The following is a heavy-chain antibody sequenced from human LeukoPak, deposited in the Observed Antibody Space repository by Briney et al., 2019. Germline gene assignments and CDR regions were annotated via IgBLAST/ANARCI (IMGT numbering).Heavy chain of an antibody. Sequence: PGGSLRLSCAASGFTFSSYARRWVRQAPGKGLEWVAVISYDGRNQYYADSVQGRFPISRNNSKNPLHLQMTSLRVEDTSVYYCARVRESFDTWGQGTLVTVSS. V-gene: IGHV3-30*04. CDR2: ISYDGRNQ. CDR1: GFTFSSYA. J-gene: IGHJ3*02. CDR3: ARVRESFDT.